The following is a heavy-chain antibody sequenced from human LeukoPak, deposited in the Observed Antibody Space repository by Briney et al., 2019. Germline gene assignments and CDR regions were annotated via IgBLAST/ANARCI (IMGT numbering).Heavy chain of an antibody. V-gene: IGHV4-34*01. CDR1: GGSFSGYY. D-gene: IGHD7-27*01. J-gene: IGHJ3*02. Sequence: KPSETLSLTCAVYGGSFSGYYWSWIPQPPGKGLEWIGEINHSGSTNYNPSLKSRVTISVDTSKNQFSLKLSSVTAADTAVYYCAMKILTGDYGAFDIWGQGTMVTVSS. CDR3: AMKILTGDYGAFDI. CDR2: INHSGST.